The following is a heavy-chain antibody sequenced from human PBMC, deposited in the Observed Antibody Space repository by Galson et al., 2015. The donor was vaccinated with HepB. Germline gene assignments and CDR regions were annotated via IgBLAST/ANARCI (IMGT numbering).Heavy chain of an antibody. Sequence: SVKVSCKASGGTFSSYAISWVRQAPGQGLEWMGGIIPILGIANYAQKFQGRVTITADKSTSTAYMELSSLRSEDTAVYYCARSDCSSTSCYISNWFDPWGQGTLVTVSS. V-gene: IGHV1-69*10. D-gene: IGHD2-2*02. J-gene: IGHJ5*02. CDR3: ARSDCSSTSCYISNWFDP. CDR1: GGTFSSYA. CDR2: IIPILGIA.